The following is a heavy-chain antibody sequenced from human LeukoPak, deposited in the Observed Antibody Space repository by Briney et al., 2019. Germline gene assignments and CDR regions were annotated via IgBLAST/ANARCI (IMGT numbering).Heavy chain of an antibody. CDR2: ISYDGSNK. J-gene: IGHJ4*02. CDR1: GFTFSSYA. V-gene: IGHV3-30*04. CDR3: AKHGSSGYNFDY. Sequence: HSGGSLRLSCAASGFTFSSYAMHWVRQAPGKGLEWVAVISYDGSNKYYADSVKGRFTISRDNSKNTLYLQMNSLRAEDTAVYYCAKHGSSGYNFDYWGQGTLVTVSS. D-gene: IGHD3-22*01.